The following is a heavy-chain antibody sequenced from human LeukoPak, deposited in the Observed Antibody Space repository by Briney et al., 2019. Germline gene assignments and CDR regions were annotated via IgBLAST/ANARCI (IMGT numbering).Heavy chain of an antibody. J-gene: IGHJ2*01. Sequence: PSETLSLTCTVSGGSISSYYWSWIRQPPGKGLEWIGSIYYSGSTYYNPSLKSRVTISVDTSKNQFSLKLSSVTAADTAVYYCARLRNGDSNWYFDLWGRGTLVTVSS. CDR1: GGSISSYY. V-gene: IGHV4-39*01. CDR2: IYYSGST. D-gene: IGHD2-21*01. CDR3: ARLRNGDSNWYFDL.